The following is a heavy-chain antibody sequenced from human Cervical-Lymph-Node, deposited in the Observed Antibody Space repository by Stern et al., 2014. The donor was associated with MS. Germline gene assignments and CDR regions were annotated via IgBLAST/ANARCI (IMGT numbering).Heavy chain of an antibody. CDR3: ARGNWNYEGMGY. CDR2: IWYDGNKK. J-gene: IGHJ4*02. Sequence: VQLLESGGGVVQPGRSLRLSCAASGFTFSNYGMHWVRQAPGKGLEWLAVIWYDGNKKYYADSVKGRFTISRDNSKNTLLLQMSSLTAEDTALYYCARGNWNYEGMGYWGQGTLVTVSS. V-gene: IGHV3-33*01. CDR1: GFTFSNYG. D-gene: IGHD1-7*01.